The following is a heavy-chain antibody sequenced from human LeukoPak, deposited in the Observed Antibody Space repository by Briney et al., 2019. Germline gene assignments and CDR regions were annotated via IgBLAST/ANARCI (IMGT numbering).Heavy chain of an antibody. CDR1: GFTFSSYG. Sequence: GGSLRLSCAASGFTFSSYGMSWVRQAPGKGLEWVSAISGSGGSTYYADSVKGRFTISRDNSKNTLYLQMNSLRAEDTAVYYCAKKSSGWYAHYYYMDVWGKGTTVTISS. V-gene: IGHV3-23*01. CDR3: AKKSSGWYAHYYYMDV. D-gene: IGHD6-19*01. J-gene: IGHJ6*03. CDR2: ISGSGGST.